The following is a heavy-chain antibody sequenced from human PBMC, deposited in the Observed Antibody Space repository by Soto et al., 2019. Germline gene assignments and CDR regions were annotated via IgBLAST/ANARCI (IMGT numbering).Heavy chain of an antibody. J-gene: IGHJ6*02. V-gene: IGHV3-21*01. Sequence: GGSLRLSCAASGFTFSSYSMNWVRQAPGKGLEWVSSISRSAGNTYYADSVKGRFTISRDNAKNSMYLQMNSLRDEDTAVYYCARIPAERYCSSTSCYTGVDYYYGMDVWGQGTTVTVSS. CDR2: ISRSAGNT. D-gene: IGHD2-2*02. CDR3: ARIPAERYCSSTSCYTGVDYYYGMDV. CDR1: GFTFSSYS.